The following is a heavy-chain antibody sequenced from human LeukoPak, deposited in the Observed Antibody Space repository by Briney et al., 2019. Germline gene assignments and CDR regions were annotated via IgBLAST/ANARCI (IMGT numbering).Heavy chain of an antibody. J-gene: IGHJ3*02. CDR1: GDSISSGIYF. V-gene: IGHV4-61*02. Sequence: PSETLSLTCTVSGDSISSGIYFWTWIRQPAGKGLEWIGRIYTSGSTNYNPSLKSRVTISVDTSKNQFSLKLSSVTAADTAVYYCASPLQGWEFLFDIWGQGTMVTVSS. CDR3: ASPLQGWEFLFDI. D-gene: IGHD1-26*01. CDR2: IYTSGST.